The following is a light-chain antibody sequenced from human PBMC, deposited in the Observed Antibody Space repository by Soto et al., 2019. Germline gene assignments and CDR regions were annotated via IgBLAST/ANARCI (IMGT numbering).Light chain of an antibody. Sequence: EIVMTQSPATLSVSPGERATLSCRASQSVTSNFAWYQQKPGQAPRLLIYDASTRATGIPARFSGSGSGTEFTLTISRLEPEDFAVYYCQQYGSSPPRVTFGPGTKVDIK. J-gene: IGKJ3*01. V-gene: IGKV3-15*01. CDR2: DAS. CDR1: QSVTSN. CDR3: QQYGSSPPRVT.